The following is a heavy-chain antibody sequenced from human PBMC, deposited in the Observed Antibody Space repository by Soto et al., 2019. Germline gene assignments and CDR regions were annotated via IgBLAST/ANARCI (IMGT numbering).Heavy chain of an antibody. Sequence: AVKVSCKASGCTFSSYAISWVRQASGQGLEWMGGIIPIFGTANYAQKFQGRVTITADESTSTAYMELSSLRSEDTAVYYCARESPNSSGWYGGGWFDPWGQGTLVTVSS. V-gene: IGHV1-69*13. CDR1: GCTFSSYA. D-gene: IGHD6-19*01. CDR2: IIPIFGTA. CDR3: ARESPNSSGWYGGGWFDP. J-gene: IGHJ5*02.